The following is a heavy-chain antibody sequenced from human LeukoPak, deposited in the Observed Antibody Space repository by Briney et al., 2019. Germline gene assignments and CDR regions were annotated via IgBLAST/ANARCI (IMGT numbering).Heavy chain of an antibody. Sequence: PSETLSLTCTASGGSVTRGAYSWTWIRQPAGKGLEWIGRIYTSGDTKYNPSLKSRVTISVGASNNQFSLKLTSVTAADTAVYYCASGDYGAGSPVMRYWGHGTLVIVSS. CDR2: IYTSGDT. D-gene: IGHD3-10*01. J-gene: IGHJ4*01. CDR1: GGSVTRGAYS. V-gene: IGHV4-61*02. CDR3: ASGDYGAGSPVMRY.